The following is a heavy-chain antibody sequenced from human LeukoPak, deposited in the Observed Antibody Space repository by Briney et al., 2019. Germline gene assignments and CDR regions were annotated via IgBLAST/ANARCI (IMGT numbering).Heavy chain of an antibody. CDR3: ARSITNYYYYNMDV. J-gene: IGHJ6*03. D-gene: IGHD2-8*01. CDR2: MNPNSGNT. CDR1: GYTFTSYD. Sequence: ASAKVSCKASGYTFTSYDINWVRQATGQGLEWMGWMNPNSGNTGYEQKFQGRVAMNRDTSISTAYMELSSLRSEDTAVYYCARSITNYYYYNMDVWGKGTTVTVSS. V-gene: IGHV1-8*01.